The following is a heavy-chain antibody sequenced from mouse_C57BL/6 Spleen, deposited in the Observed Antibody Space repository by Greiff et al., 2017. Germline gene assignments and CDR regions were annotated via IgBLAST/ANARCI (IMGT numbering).Heavy chain of an antibody. V-gene: IGHV3-6*01. CDR3: ARDYYYGSRYFDV. CDR1: GYSITSGYY. Sequence: EVQLQESGPGLVKPSQSLSLTCSVTGYSITSGYYWNWIRQFPGNKLEWMGYISYDGSNNYNPSLKNRISITRDTSKNQFFLKLNSVTTEDIATYYCARDYYYGSRYFDVWGTGTTVTVSS. D-gene: IGHD1-1*01. CDR2: ISYDGSN. J-gene: IGHJ1*03.